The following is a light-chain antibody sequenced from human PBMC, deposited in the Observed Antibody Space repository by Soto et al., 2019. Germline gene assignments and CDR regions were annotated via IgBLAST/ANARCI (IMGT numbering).Light chain of an antibody. V-gene: IGKV1-39*01. Sequence: DIPMTQSPSSLSASVGDRVTITCRASQSISNSLNWYQQKPGKAPDLLIYTTSSLQSGVPSRFSGSGSGTDFTLTISSLQHEDFATYYCQQSYSTPPTFGGGTNVEIK. J-gene: IGKJ4*01. CDR3: QQSYSTPPT. CDR1: QSISNS. CDR2: TTS.